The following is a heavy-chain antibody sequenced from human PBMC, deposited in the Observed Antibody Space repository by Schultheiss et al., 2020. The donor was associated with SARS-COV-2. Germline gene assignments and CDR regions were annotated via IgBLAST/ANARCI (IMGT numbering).Heavy chain of an antibody. V-gene: IGHV3-23*01. CDR2: ISGSGGST. CDR3: AKDLYWHIVVVTNMDV. J-gene: IGHJ6*02. Sequence: GGSLRLSCAASGFTVSSNYMSWVRQAPGKGLEWVSAISGSGGSTYYADSVKGRFTISRDNSKNTLYLQMNSLRAEDTAVYYCAKDLYWHIVVVTNMDVWGQGTTVTVSS. D-gene: IGHD2-21*02. CDR1: GFTVSSNY.